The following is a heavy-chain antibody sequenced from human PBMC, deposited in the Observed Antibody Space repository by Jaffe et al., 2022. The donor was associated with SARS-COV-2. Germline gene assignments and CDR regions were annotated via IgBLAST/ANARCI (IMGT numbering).Heavy chain of an antibody. CDR3: ARDSVPHYGFWGGSVTTYENDYFDY. CDR2: ISSSGSTT. D-gene: IGHD3-3*01. J-gene: IGHJ4*02. V-gene: IGHV3-48*02. CDR1: GFTLSHHG. Sequence: EVHLVESGGGLVQPGGSLRLSCAASGFTLSHHGMNWVRQAPGKGLEWVAYISSSGSTTHYADSVKGRFTISRDDAKSSLHLQMNSLRDEDTAVYHCARDSVPHYGFWGGSVTTYENDYFDYWGQGALVTVSS.